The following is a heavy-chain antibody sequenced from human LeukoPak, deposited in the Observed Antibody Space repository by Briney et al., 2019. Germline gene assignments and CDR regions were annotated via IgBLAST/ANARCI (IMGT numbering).Heavy chain of an antibody. V-gene: IGHV3-30*02. CDR1: GFTFNTYD. CDR2: IRFDGNKK. Sequence: GGSLRLSCAASGFTFNTYDIHWVRQAPGKGLEWVAFIRFDGNKKDYADAVRGRFTISRDNSKNTLYLQMNSLRAEDTAMYYCAKAEWELRRSGAFDIWGQGTMVTVSS. J-gene: IGHJ3*02. D-gene: IGHD1-26*01. CDR3: AKAEWELRRSGAFDI.